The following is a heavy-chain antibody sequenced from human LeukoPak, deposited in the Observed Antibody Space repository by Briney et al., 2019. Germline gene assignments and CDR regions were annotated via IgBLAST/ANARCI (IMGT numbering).Heavy chain of an antibody. J-gene: IGHJ6*02. Sequence: ASVKVSCKASGYTFTSYYMHWVRQAPGQGLEWMGLINPSGGSTSYAQKFQGRVTITRDTSTSTVYMELSSLRSEDTAVYYCARTYYYDSSGYPLGPHYYYYYGMDVWGQGTTVTVSS. CDR2: INPSGGST. V-gene: IGHV1-46*01. CDR1: GYTFTSYY. D-gene: IGHD3-22*01. CDR3: ARTYYYDSSGYPLGPHYYYYYGMDV.